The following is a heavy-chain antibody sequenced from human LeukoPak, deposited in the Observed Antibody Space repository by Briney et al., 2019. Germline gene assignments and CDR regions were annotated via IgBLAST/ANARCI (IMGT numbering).Heavy chain of an antibody. CDR2: VSKSSDYI. CDR3: AREEDSRAIRTSDGLDV. V-gene: IGHV3-21*01. CDR1: GFTFNSYT. D-gene: IGHD3-22*01. J-gene: IGHJ6*04. Sequence: PGGSLRLSCAASGFTFNSYTMNWVRQAPGKGLEWVSCVSKSSDYIYYADSVRGRFTISRDNAKNLVYLEMNSLRAEDTSVYYCAREEDSRAIRTSDGLDVWGEGTTVTVSP.